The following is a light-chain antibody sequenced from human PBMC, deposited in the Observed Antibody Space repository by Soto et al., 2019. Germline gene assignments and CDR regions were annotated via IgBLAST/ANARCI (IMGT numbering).Light chain of an antibody. CDR3: MQGTHWWT. Sequence: DVVMTQSPLSLPVTLGQPASITCRSSQSLVNSDGNTYLNWFQQRPGQSPRRLIYKVSNRDSGVPDRFSGSGSGTDFTLKISRVEAEDVGVYYCMQGTHWWTFGHGTKVEIK. J-gene: IGKJ1*01. CDR2: KVS. CDR1: QSLVNSDGNTY. V-gene: IGKV2-30*01.